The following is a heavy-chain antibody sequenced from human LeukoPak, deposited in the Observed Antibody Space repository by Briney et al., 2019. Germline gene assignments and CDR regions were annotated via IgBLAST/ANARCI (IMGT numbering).Heavy chain of an antibody. J-gene: IGHJ4*02. Sequence: SETLSLTCAVYGGSFSGYYWSWIRQPPGKGLEWIGEINHSGSTNYNPSLKSRVTISVDTSKNQFSLKLSSVTAADTAVYYCARRGRQWLVQWGQGTLVTVSS. CDR2: INHSGST. CDR1: GGSFSGYY. V-gene: IGHV4-34*01. CDR3: ARRGRQWLVQ. D-gene: IGHD6-19*01.